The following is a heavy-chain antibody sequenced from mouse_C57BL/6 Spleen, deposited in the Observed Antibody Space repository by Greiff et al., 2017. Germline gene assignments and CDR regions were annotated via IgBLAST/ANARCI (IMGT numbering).Heavy chain of an antibody. CDR2: IWSGGST. CDR3: ARERVVWYFDV. J-gene: IGHJ1*03. V-gene: IGHV2-2*01. Sequence: QVQLQQSGPGLVQPSQSLSITCTVSGFSLTSYGVHWVRQSPGKGLEWLGVIWSGGSTDYNAAFISRLSISKDNSKSQVFFKMNSLQADDTAIYYCARERVVWYFDVWGTGTTVTVSS. CDR1: GFSLTSYG.